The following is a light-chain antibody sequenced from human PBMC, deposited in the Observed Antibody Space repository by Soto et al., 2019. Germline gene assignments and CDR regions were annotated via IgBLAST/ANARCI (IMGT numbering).Light chain of an antibody. J-gene: IGKJ2*01. Sequence: DIQMTQSPSTLSASVGDRVTITCRASQSISSWLAWYQQKPGKAPKLLIYKASSLESGVPSRFSGSGSGTEFTLTISSLQPDDFATYYCQQYNSYPYTFGQGTKLETK. CDR3: QQYNSYPYT. CDR1: QSISSW. V-gene: IGKV1-5*03. CDR2: KAS.